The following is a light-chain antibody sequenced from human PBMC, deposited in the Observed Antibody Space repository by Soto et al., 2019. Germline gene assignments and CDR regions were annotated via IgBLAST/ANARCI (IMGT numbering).Light chain of an antibody. CDR1: QSLLHSNGYNY. Sequence: DIVMTQSPLSLPVTPGEPASISCRSSQSLLHSNGYNYLDWYLQKPGQSPQLLIYLGSNRASGVTGRFSGSGSGTDFTLKISRVEAEDVGVYYCMQALQTPPWTFGQGTKLEIK. J-gene: IGKJ2*01. CDR3: MQALQTPPWT. CDR2: LGS. V-gene: IGKV2-28*01.